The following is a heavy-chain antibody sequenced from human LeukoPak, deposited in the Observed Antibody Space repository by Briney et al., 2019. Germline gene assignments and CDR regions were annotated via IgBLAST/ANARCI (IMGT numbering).Heavy chain of an antibody. V-gene: IGHV1-18*01. CDR2: ISAYNGNT. CDR1: GYTFTSYG. CDR3: ARGWGSSTSCIRFDP. Sequence: ASVKVSCKASGYTFTSYGISWVRQAPGQGLEWMGWISAYNGNTNYAQKLQGRVTMTTDTSTSTAYMELRSLRSDYTAVYYCARGWGSSTSCIRFDPWGQGTLVTVSS. D-gene: IGHD2-2*01. J-gene: IGHJ5*02.